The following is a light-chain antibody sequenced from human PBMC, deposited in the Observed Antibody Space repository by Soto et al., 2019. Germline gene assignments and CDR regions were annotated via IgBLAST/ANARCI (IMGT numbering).Light chain of an antibody. CDR2: DVS. V-gene: IGLV2-11*01. CDR1: SSYFGGYKY. Sequence: QAVVTQPRSVSGSPGQSVTISCTGTSSYFGGYKYVSWYQLHPGKAPKLMIYDVSQRPSGVPDRFSGSTSGNAASLTISGLQAEDEADYYCCSYAGSYVFGTGTKLTVL. CDR3: CSYAGSYV. J-gene: IGLJ1*01.